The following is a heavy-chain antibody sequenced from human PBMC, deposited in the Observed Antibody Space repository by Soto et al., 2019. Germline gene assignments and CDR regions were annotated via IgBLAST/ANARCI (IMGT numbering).Heavy chain of an antibody. CDR1: GGSISSYY. V-gene: IGHV4-59*08. Sequence: SETLSLTCTVSGGSISSYYWSWIRQPPGKGLEWIGYIYYSGSTNYNPSLKSRVTISVDTSKNQFSLKLSSVTAADTAVYYCARHYDILTGYYIPYYFHYWGQGTLVTSPQ. D-gene: IGHD3-9*01. CDR2: IYYSGST. CDR3: ARHYDILTGYYIPYYFHY. J-gene: IGHJ4*02.